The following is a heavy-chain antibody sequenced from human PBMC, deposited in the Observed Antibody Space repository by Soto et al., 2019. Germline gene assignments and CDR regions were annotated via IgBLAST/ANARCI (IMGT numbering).Heavy chain of an antibody. CDR1: GGSISSDNW. J-gene: IGHJ4*02. CDR2: IYPTGTT. Sequence: QGQLQESGPGLVKPSGTLSLTCTVSGGSISSDNWWDWVRQPPGKELEYIGQIYPTGTTNYIPSLKSRVTMSVDRSQNQCSLRLTSVTAADTAVYYWARLMTAVTTTFDYWGQGTLVTVSS. CDR3: ARLMTAVTTTFDY. V-gene: IGHV4-4*02. D-gene: IGHD4-17*01.